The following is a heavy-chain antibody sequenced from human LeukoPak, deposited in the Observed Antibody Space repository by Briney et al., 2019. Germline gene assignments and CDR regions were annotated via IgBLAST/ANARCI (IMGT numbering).Heavy chain of an antibody. Sequence: QTGGSLRLSCAASGFTFSSYWMSWVRQAPGKGLEWVANIKQDGGEKYYVESVKGRFTISRDNVKNSLYLQMNSLRAEDTAVYYCAKDHRSGWYSKTDYWGQGTLVTVSS. V-gene: IGHV3-7*03. CDR2: IKQDGGEK. CDR1: GFTFSSYW. D-gene: IGHD6-19*01. J-gene: IGHJ4*02. CDR3: AKDHRSGWYSKTDY.